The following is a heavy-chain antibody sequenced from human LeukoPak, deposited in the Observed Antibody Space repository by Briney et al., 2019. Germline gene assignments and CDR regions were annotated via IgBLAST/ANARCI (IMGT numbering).Heavy chain of an antibody. D-gene: IGHD6-13*01. Sequence: SETLSLTCTVSGDSISSYFWNWIRQPPGKGLEWIGYVSYSGSTNYNPSFKSRVTTSVDTSKTQFSLKLNSVTAADTAVYYCARRRAEGGSNGHYNWFDPWGQGTLVTVSS. V-gene: IGHV4-59*08. CDR1: GDSISSYF. CDR3: ARRRAEGGSNGHYNWFDP. CDR2: VSYSGST. J-gene: IGHJ5*02.